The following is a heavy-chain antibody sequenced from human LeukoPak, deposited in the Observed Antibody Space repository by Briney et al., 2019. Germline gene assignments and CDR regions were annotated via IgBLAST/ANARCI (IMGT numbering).Heavy chain of an antibody. CDR1: GGSMSSYY. J-gene: IGHJ6*03. V-gene: IGHV4-59*01. Sequence: PSETLSLTCTVSGGSMSSYYWSWIRQPPGKELEWIGYVYYTGITNYDPSFRSRVIISVDTSRNQFSLTLISVTAADTAVYYCARLLPNTLPGLPYNYHYLDVWGRGTTVTVSS. CDR2: VYYTGIT. D-gene: IGHD2-15*01. CDR3: ARLLPNTLPGLPYNYHYLDV.